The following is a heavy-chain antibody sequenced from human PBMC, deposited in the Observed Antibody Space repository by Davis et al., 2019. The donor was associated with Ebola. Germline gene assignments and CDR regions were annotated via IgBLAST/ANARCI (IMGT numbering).Heavy chain of an antibody. CDR1: GGSFSGYY. J-gene: IGHJ5*02. D-gene: IGHD6-19*01. CDR2: INHSGST. V-gene: IGHV4-34*01. CDR3: ARGRTVTGTRGLSWFDP. Sequence: MPSETLSLTCAVYGGSFSGYYWSWIRQPPGKGLEWIGEINHSGSTNYNPSLKSRVTISVDTSKNQFSLKLSSVTAADTAAYYCARGRTVTGTRGLSWFDPWGQGALVTVSS.